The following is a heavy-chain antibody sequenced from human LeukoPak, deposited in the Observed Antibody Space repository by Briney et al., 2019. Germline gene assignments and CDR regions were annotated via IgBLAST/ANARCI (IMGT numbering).Heavy chain of an antibody. CDR3: VRDGDAYNFDC. CDR1: GFSLKTYN. CDR2: MTSSRYI. J-gene: IGHJ4*02. D-gene: IGHD5-24*01. Sequence: GGSLRLSCAASGFSLKTYNMNWVRQAPGKGLEWVSSMTSSRYIYYADSVKGRFTISRDNAKNTLYLQMNSLRAEDTAVYYCVRDGDAYNFDCWGQGTLVVVSS. V-gene: IGHV3-21*01.